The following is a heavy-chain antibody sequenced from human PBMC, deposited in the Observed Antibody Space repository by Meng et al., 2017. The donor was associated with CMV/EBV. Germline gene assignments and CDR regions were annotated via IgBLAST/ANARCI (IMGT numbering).Heavy chain of an antibody. CDR3: ARDRYDDFWSGYYFYYGMDV. CDR1: GYTFTSYY. V-gene: IGHV1-46*01. CDR2: INPSGGST. D-gene: IGHD3-3*01. Sequence: ASVKVSCKASGYTFTSYYMHWVRQAPGQGLEWMGIINPSGGSTSYAQKFQGRVTMTRDTATSTVYMELSSLRSEDTAVYYCARDRYDDFWSGYYFYYGMDVWGQGTTVTVSS. J-gene: IGHJ6*02.